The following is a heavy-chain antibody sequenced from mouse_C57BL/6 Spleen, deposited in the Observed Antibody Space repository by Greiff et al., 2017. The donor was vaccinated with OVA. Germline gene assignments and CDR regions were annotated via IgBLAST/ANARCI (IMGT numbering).Heavy chain of an antibody. Sequence: VKLMESGPGLVAPSQSLSITCTVSRFSLTSYGVHWVRQPPGKGLEWLVVIWSDGSTTYNSALKSRLSISKDNSKSQVFLKMNRLQTDDTAMYYCARQGYDYDGFAYWGQGTLVTVSA. V-gene: IGHV2-6-1*01. J-gene: IGHJ3*01. D-gene: IGHD2-4*01. CDR2: IWSDGST. CDR1: RFSLTSYG. CDR3: ARQGYDYDGFAY.